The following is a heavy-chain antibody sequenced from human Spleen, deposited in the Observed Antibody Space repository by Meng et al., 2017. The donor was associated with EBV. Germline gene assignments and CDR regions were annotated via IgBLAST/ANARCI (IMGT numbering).Heavy chain of an antibody. CDR1: GGTFSSDA. J-gene: IGHJ4*02. CDR3: ASESGRGFTPDY. CDR2: LIPMSGAP. V-gene: IGHV1-69*01. D-gene: IGHD3-10*01. Sequence: GQVVQSGAVVKRPGSSVKVSCKTSGGTFSSDAISWVRQAPGQGLEWMGGLIPMSGAPYYAQKFQGRVTITADESTSTHYMDLSSPRSEDTAVYYCASESGRGFTPDYWGQGTLVTVSS.